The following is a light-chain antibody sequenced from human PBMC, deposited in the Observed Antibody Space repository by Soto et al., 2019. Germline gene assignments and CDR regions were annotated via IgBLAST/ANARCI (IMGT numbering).Light chain of an antibody. CDR2: DTS. CDR3: HQTDGAPTWT. Sequence: DIQMTQSPSSLSASVGDRVTITCRASQTIRYSLNWYQQKPGKAPKVLIYDTSTLQSGVPPRFSGSGSGTDFALTISSLQPEDVATYYCHQTDGAPTWTFGQGTRVEAK. V-gene: IGKV1-39*01. J-gene: IGKJ1*01. CDR1: QTIRYS.